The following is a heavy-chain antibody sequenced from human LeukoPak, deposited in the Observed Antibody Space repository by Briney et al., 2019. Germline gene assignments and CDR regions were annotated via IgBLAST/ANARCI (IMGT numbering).Heavy chain of an antibody. CDR2: ISWNSGSI. V-gene: IGHV3-9*01. J-gene: IGHJ4*02. D-gene: IGHD2-15*01. Sequence: GGSLRLFCAASGFTFDDYAMHCVRQAPGKGLGWVSGISWNSGSIGYADSVKGRFTISRDNAKNSLYLQMNSLRAEDTALYYCAKALCGGGSCYYFDYWGQGTLVTVSS. CDR3: AKALCGGGSCYYFDY. CDR1: GFTFDDYA.